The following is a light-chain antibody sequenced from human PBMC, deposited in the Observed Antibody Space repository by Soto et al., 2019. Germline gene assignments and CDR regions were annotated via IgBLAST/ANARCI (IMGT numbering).Light chain of an antibody. V-gene: IGLV2-14*01. CDR1: SSDVGRYNY. Sequence: QSALTQPASVSGSPGQSITISCTGTSSDVGRYNYVSWYQQHPGKAPKLIIYDVSNRPSGVSNRFSGSKSGSTASLTISGLQADDEADYYCSSSTSSSAFVVFGGGTKVTVL. CDR3: SSSTSSSAFVV. CDR2: DVS. J-gene: IGLJ2*01.